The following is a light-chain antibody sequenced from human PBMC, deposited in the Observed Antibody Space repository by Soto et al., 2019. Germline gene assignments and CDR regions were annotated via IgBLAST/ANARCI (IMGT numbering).Light chain of an antibody. CDR2: GSS. Sequence: QSVLTQPPSVSGAPGQRVTISCTGRSSNIGAGYDVHWYQQLPGTAPKLLIYGSSNRPSGVPDRFSGSKSGTSASLAITGLQPEDEADYYCQSFDSGLRGWVFGGGTQLTVL. V-gene: IGLV1-40*01. CDR3: QSFDSGLRGWV. CDR1: SSNIGAGYD. J-gene: IGLJ3*02.